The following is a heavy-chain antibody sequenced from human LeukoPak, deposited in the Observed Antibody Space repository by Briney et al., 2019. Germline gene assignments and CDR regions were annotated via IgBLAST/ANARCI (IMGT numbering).Heavy chain of an antibody. Sequence: PSETLSLTCTVSGGSISTSYYYWSWIRQPPGKGLEWIGEINHSGSTNYNPSLKSRVTTSVDTSKNQFSLKLSSVTAADTAVYYCARGPPYIVVVTAIGFFDYWGQGTLVTVSS. V-gene: IGHV4-39*07. CDR1: GGSISTSYYY. J-gene: IGHJ4*02. CDR3: ARGPPYIVVVTAIGFFDY. D-gene: IGHD2-21*02. CDR2: INHSGST.